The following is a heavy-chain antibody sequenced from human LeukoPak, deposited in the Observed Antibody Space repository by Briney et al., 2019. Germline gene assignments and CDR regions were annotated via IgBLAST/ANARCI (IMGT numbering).Heavy chain of an antibody. CDR2: IYYSGST. Sequence: SETLSLTCTVSGGSISSYYWSWIRQPPGKGLEWIGYIYYSGSTNYNPSLKSRVTISVDTSKDQFSLKLSSVTAADTAVYYCARATVGATPGYYYYMDVWGKGTAVTVSS. D-gene: IGHD1-26*01. CDR1: GGSISSYY. CDR3: ARATVGATPGYYYYMDV. V-gene: IGHV4-59*01. J-gene: IGHJ6*03.